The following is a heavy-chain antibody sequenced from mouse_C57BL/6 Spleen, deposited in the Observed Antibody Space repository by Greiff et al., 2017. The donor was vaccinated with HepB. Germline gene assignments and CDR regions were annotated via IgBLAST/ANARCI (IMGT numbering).Heavy chain of an antibody. CDR1: GYAFSSSW. J-gene: IGHJ3*01. CDR2: IYPGDGDT. V-gene: IGHV1-82*01. CDR3: ARGSMVTTAWFAY. D-gene: IGHD2-2*01. Sequence: VQLQQSGPELVKPGASVKISCKASGYAFSSSWMNWVKQRPGKGLEWIGRIYPGDGDTNYNGKFKGKATLTADKSSSTANMQLSSLTSEDSAVYFCARGSMVTTAWFAYWGQRTLVTVSA.